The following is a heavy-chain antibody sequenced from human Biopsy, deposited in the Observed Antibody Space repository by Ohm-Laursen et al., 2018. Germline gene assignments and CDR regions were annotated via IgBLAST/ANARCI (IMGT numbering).Heavy chain of an antibody. J-gene: IGHJ4*02. Sequence: ASVKVSCKASAYSFGDHRIHWVRQAPGQGLEWMGWIDPKSGGTNYAQKFQGRVTMTRDTSISTTYMELRRLTSDDTAVYYCARSVGIMAAPIDYWGQGTLVTVSS. CDR2: IDPKSGGT. V-gene: IGHV1-2*02. D-gene: IGHD3-16*01. CDR1: AYSFGDHR. CDR3: ARSVGIMAAPIDY.